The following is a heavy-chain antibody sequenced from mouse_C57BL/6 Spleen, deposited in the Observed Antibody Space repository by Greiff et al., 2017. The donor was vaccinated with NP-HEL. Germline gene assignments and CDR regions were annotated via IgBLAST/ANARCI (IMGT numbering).Heavy chain of an antibody. Sequence: DVMLVESGGGLVKPGGSLKLSCAASGFTFSDYGMHWVRQAPEKGLEWVAYISSGSSTIYYADTVKGRFTISRDNAKNTLFLQMTSLRSEDTAMYYCASTVVAPDAMDYWGQGTSVTVSS. CDR2: ISSGSSTI. D-gene: IGHD1-1*01. J-gene: IGHJ4*01. CDR1: GFTFSDYG. V-gene: IGHV5-17*01. CDR3: ASTVVAPDAMDY.